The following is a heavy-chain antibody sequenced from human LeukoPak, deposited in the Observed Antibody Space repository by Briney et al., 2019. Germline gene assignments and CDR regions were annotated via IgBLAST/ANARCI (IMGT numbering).Heavy chain of an antibody. CDR3: ARDSHSVDTATPRGFDP. J-gene: IGHJ5*02. Sequence: PSETLSLTCTVSGDSISSYFWSWIRQPPGKGLEWIGYFHDSGSANYNPSLKSRITMPVDTSKNQFSLKLRSVTAADTAVYYCARDSHSVDTATPRGFDPWGQGTLVTVSS. D-gene: IGHD2-15*01. CDR2: FHDSGSA. CDR1: GDSISSYF. V-gene: IGHV4-59*01.